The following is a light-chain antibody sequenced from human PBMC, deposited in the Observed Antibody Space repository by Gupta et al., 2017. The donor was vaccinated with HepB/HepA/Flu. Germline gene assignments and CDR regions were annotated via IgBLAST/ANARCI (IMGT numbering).Light chain of an antibody. J-gene: IGKJ2*03. V-gene: IGKV4-1*01. CDR3: QQDDGTPRS. Sequence: DIVMTQSPDSLAVSLGERATINCKSSQSVLYNYNNKNNLAWYQQKPGQPPKLLIYWASTRASGVPDRFSGSGSGTDFTLSISSLQAEDVAVYYCQQDDGTPRSFGQGTKLEIK. CDR1: QSVLYNYNNKNN. CDR2: WAS.